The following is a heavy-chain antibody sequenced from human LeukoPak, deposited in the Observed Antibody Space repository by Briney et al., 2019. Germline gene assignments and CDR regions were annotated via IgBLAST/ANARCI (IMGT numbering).Heavy chain of an antibody. J-gene: IGHJ4*02. D-gene: IGHD3-10*01. CDR1: GYSFTSYW. V-gene: IGHV5-10-1*01. Sequence: PGESLRISCKGSGYSFTSYWISWVRQMPGKGLGWMGRIDSSYSYTNYRPSFQDHVTISADKPINTAYLQWSRLKASETAMYYCARLYMVPDYWGQGTLVTVSS. CDR2: IDSSYSYT. CDR3: ARLYMVPDY.